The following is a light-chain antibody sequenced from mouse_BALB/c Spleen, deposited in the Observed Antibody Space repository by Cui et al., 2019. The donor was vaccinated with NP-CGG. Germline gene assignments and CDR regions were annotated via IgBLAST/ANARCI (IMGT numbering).Light chain of an antibody. J-gene: IGLJ1*01. Sequence: QPVAAQEPALTTSPGETVTLTCRSSTGAVTTSNYANWVQEKPDHLFTGLIGGTNNRVPGVPARFSGSLIGDKAALTITGAQTEDEAIYFCALWYSNHWVFGGGTKLTVL. CDR3: ALWYSNHWV. CDR2: GTN. V-gene: IGLV1*01. CDR1: TGAVTTSNY.